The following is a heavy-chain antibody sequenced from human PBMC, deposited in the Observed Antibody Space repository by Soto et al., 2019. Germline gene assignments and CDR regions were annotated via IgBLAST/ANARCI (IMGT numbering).Heavy chain of an antibody. CDR3: ARTPTGLNRLSDY. J-gene: IGHJ4*02. CDR1: GGSISSSNW. Sequence: QVQLQESGPGLVKPSGTLSLTCAVSGGSISSSNWWSWVRQPPGKGLEWIGEIYHSGSTNYNPSLKSRVNISVAKSKNQFSRKLSSVTAADTAVSYCARTPTGLNRLSDYWGQGTLVTVSS. CDR2: IYHSGST. D-gene: IGHD3-9*01. V-gene: IGHV4-4*02.